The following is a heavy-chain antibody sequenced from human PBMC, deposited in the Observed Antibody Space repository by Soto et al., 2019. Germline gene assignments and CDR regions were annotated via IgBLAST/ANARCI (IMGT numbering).Heavy chain of an antibody. CDR3: AKNPENYYYGMDV. Sequence: QVQLVQSGAEVKKPGSSVKVSCKASGGTFSSYAISWVRQAPGQGLEWMGGIIPIFGTADYAQTFQGRVTITADDSTSTAYVELSSLRSEDTAVYYCAKNPENYYYGMDVWGPGTTVTVSS. CDR1: GGTFSSYA. J-gene: IGHJ6*02. V-gene: IGHV1-69*12. CDR2: IIPIFGTA.